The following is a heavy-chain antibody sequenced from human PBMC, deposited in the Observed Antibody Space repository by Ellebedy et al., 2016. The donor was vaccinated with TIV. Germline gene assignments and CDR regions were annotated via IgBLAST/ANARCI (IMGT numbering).Heavy chain of an antibody. D-gene: IGHD2-21*02. CDR2: IKQDGSEK. J-gene: IGHJ4*02. V-gene: IGHV3-7*04. Sequence: PGGSLRLSCAASGFTFSTYWMSWVRQAPGKGLEWVANIKQDGSEKFYVDSVKGRFTISRDNAKNSLYLQMNSLRAEDTAVYYCAREHIVVVTADYWGQGTLVTVSS. CDR1: GFTFSTYW. CDR3: AREHIVVVTADY.